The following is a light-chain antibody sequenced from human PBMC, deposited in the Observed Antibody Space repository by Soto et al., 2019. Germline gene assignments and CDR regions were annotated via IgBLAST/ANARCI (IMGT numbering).Light chain of an antibody. CDR3: AAWDDSLNGYA. CDR1: YSNLGSNS. V-gene: IGLV1-44*01. Sequence: QSVLTQPPSASGTPGQRVTISCSGSYSNLGSNSVNWYQLLPGTAPKLLIHTTNQRPSGVPDRFSGSKSGTSASLAISGLQSEDEADYYCAAWDDSLNGYAFGTGTKLTVL. J-gene: IGLJ1*01. CDR2: TTN.